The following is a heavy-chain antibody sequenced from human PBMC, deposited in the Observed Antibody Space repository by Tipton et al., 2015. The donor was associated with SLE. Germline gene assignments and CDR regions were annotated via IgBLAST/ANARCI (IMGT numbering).Heavy chain of an antibody. V-gene: IGHV4-61*02. CDR2: IYSRGST. CDR3: ARDAYCSGGSCYGFDS. J-gene: IGHJ4*02. CDR1: GGSISSGSYY. D-gene: IGHD2-15*01. Sequence: TLSLTCSVSGGSISSGSYYWSWVRQPAGKGLEWIGRIYSRGSTNSNLSLKSRVTMSLDVSKNQFSLTVSSVTAADTAVYHCARDAYCSGGSCYGFDSWGPGTLVAVSS.